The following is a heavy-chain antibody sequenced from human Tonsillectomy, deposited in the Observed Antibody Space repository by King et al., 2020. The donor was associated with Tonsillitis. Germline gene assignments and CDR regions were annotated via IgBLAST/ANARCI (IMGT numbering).Heavy chain of an antibody. D-gene: IGHD1-26*01. Sequence: VQLLESGGGLVQPGGSLRLSCAASGVTFISYAMSWVRQAPGKGLEWVSAISGSGGSTYYADSVKGRFTIYRDNSKNTLYLQMNSLRAEDTAVYYCAKRGEGGSYTLWNWGQGTLVTVSS. CDR2: ISGSGGST. CDR3: AKRGEGGSYTLWN. J-gene: IGHJ4*02. V-gene: IGHV3-23*01. CDR1: GVTFISYA.